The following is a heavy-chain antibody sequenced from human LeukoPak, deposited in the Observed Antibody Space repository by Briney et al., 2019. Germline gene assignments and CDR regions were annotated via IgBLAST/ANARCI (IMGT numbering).Heavy chain of an antibody. CDR1: GFTFSSYA. V-gene: IGHV3-23*01. Sequence: PGGSLRLSCAASGFTFSSYAMSWVRQAPGKGLEWVSAISGSGGSTYYADSVKGRFTISRDNSKNTLYLQMNSLRAEDTAVYYCATYDYGDYDPSFDYWGQGTLVTVSS. J-gene: IGHJ4*02. D-gene: IGHD4-17*01. CDR2: ISGSGGST. CDR3: ATYDYGDYDPSFDY.